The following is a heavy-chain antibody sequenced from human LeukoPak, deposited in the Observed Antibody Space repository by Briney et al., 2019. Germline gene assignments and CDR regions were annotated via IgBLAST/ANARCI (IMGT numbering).Heavy chain of an antibody. CDR1: GFTFSSYA. D-gene: IGHD5-12*01. V-gene: IGHV3-30-3*01. CDR2: ISYDGSNK. J-gene: IGHJ5*02. CDR3: ARDRGRGYSGFRQQYNWFDP. Sequence: GGSLRLSCAASGFTFSSYAMHWVRQAPGKGLEWVAVISYDGSNKYYADSVKGRFTISRDNSKNTLYLQMNSLRAEDTAVYYCARDRGRGYSGFRQQYNWFDPWGQGTLVTVSS.